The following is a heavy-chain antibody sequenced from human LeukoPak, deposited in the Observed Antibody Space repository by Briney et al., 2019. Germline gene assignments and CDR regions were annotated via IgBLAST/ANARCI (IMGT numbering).Heavy chain of an antibody. V-gene: IGHV1-46*01. CDR2: INPSGGST. Sequence: ASVKDSCKASGYTFTSYYMHWVRQAPGQGLEWMGIINPSGGSTSYAQKFQGRVTMTRDMSTSTVYMELSSLRSEDTAVYYCARGGGLDYYYYYMDVWGKGTTVTISS. J-gene: IGHJ6*03. CDR1: GYTFTSYY. D-gene: IGHD6-6*01. CDR3: ARGGGLDYYYYYMDV.